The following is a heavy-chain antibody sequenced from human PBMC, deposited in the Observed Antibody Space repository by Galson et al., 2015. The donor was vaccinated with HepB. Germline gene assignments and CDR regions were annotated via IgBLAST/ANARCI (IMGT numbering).Heavy chain of an antibody. CDR2: ISAYNGNT. V-gene: IGHV1-18*01. J-gene: IGHJ5*02. CDR3: ARSSPDDGLGSWFDP. CDR1: GYTFTSYG. Sequence: SVKVSCKASGYTFTSYGISWVRQAPGQGLEWMGWISAYNGNTNYAQKLQGRVTMTTDTSTSTAYMELRSLRSDDTAVYYCARSSPDDGLGSWFDPWGQGTLVTVSS. D-gene: IGHD2-15*01.